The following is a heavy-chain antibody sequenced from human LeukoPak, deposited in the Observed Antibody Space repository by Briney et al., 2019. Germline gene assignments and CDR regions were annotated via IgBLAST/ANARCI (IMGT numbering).Heavy chain of an antibody. J-gene: IGHJ4*02. CDR3: AKSFRSTSLDY. D-gene: IGHD2-2*01. V-gene: IGHV3-23*01. Sequence: GGSLRLSCAASGFTFRSYGMTWVRQAPGKGLEWVSAISGSGDSTYYADSVKGRFTISRDNARNTLYLQMNSMRAGGKAVYYCAKSFRSTSLDYWGQGTLVTVSS. CDR2: ISGSGDST. CDR1: GFTFRSYG.